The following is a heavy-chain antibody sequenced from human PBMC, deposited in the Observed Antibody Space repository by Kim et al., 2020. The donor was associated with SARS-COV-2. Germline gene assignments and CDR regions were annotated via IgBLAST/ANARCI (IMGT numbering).Heavy chain of an antibody. Sequence: YSSGSTSYAASGKGRFTISRDNSKNTLYLQMNSLRAEDTAVYYCARGIDYWGQGTLVTVSS. J-gene: IGHJ4*02. CDR3: ARGIDY. CDR2: YSSGST. V-gene: IGHV3-53*01.